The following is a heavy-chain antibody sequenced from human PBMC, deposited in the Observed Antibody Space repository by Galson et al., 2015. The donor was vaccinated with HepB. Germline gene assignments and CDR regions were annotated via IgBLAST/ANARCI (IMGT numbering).Heavy chain of an antibody. D-gene: IGHD3-22*01. Sequence: SLRLSCAASGFTLSSYSMSWVRQAPGKGLEWVSSISSSSSYIYYAYSVKGRFTISRDNANNSLYLQMNSLRSEDTAVYYCARDNQDHDSYYDSSGYRSWYFDLWGRGTLVTVSS. V-gene: IGHV3-21*04. CDR3: ARDNQDHDSYYDSSGYRSWYFDL. CDR1: GFTLSSYS. J-gene: IGHJ2*01. CDR2: ISSSSSYI.